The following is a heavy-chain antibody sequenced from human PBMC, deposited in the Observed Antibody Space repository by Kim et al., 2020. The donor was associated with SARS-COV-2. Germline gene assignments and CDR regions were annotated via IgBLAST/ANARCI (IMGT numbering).Heavy chain of an antibody. CDR1: GYTFTSYA. V-gene: IGHV7-4-1*02. J-gene: IGHJ2*01. D-gene: IGHD3-3*01. Sequence: ASVKVSCKASGYTFTSYAMNWVRQAPGQGLEWMGWINTNTGNPTYAQGFTGRFVFSLDTSVSTAYLQISSLKAEDTAVYYCASTTYYDFWSGYYSWYFDLWGRGTLVTVSS. CDR3: ASTTYYDFWSGYYSWYFDL. CDR2: INTNTGNP.